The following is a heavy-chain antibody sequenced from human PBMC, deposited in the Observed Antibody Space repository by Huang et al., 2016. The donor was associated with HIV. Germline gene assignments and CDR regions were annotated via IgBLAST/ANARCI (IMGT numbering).Heavy chain of an antibody. CDR3: ATKTAGMDI. Sequence: VESGGRSVQPGGSIKQSCVGSTFTFGAYWMSWVRQPTGKGLEWVANIKQDESEKYYVDSVKGRFNITRDNARKVLFLEMDDLRVEDTAIYFCATKTAGMDIWGQGTTVTVSS. D-gene: IGHD1-7*01. J-gene: IGHJ6*02. V-gene: IGHV3-7*01. CDR1: TFTFGAYW. CDR2: IKQDESEK.